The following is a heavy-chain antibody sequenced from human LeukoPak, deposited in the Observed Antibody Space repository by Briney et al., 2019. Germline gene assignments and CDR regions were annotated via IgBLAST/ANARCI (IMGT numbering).Heavy chain of an antibody. CDR2: ISAYNGNT. CDR1: GGTFNSYA. J-gene: IGHJ6*03. D-gene: IGHD2-2*03. Sequence: ASVKVSCKASGGTFNSYAISWVRQAPGQGLEWMGWISAYNGNTNYAQKLQGRVTMTTDTSTSTAYMELRSLRSDDTAVYYCARGGGRGYCSSTSCYYYYYMDVWGKGTTVTISS. CDR3: ARGGGRGYCSSTSCYYYYYMDV. V-gene: IGHV1-18*01.